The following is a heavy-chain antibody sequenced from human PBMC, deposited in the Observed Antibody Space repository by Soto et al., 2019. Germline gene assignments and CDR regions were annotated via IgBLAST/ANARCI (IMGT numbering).Heavy chain of an antibody. J-gene: IGHJ4*02. CDR2: ISASGGST. CDR1: GVTFDSFA. CDR3: ARGAVMPDS. V-gene: IGHV3-23*01. Sequence: EVQLLESGGGLEQPGGSLRLSCVASGVTFDSFAMTWVRQAPGKGLEWVSAISASGGSTFYADSVKGRFTISRDSSKNPLYLQMNSLRAEDTAVYYCARGAVMPDSWGQGTLVTVSS. D-gene: IGHD3-16*01.